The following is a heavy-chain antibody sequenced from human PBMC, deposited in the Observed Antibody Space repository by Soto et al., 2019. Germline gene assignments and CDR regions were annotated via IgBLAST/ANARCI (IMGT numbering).Heavy chain of an antibody. CDR3: ARHVRWSLAATTWFDP. D-gene: IGHD5-12*01. Sequence: PVESLKISCKGSRYSFPSYWISCVRQMPGKGLEAMRRTDPSDSYTNYTPSFQGHVTISAYKPISTAYLQWSSLKASDTAMYYCARHVRWSLAATTWFDPWGQVTLVPVSP. CDR2: TDPSDSYT. CDR1: RYSFPSYW. J-gene: IGHJ5*02. V-gene: IGHV5-10-1*01.